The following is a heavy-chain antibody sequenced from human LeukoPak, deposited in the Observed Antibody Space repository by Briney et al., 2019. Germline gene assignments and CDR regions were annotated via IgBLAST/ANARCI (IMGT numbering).Heavy chain of an antibody. V-gene: IGHV3-64*01. CDR1: GFTFSSYA. Sequence: GGSLRLSCAASGFTFSSYAMHWVRQAPGKGLEYVSAISSNGGSTYYANSVKGRFTISRDNSKNTLYLQMGSLRAEDMAVYYCARGITAGSFDIWGQGTMVTASS. CDR2: ISSNGGST. CDR3: ARGITAGSFDI. J-gene: IGHJ3*02. D-gene: IGHD3-10*01.